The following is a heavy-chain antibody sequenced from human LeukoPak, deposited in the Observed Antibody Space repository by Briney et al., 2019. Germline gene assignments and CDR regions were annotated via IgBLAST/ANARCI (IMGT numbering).Heavy chain of an antibody. CDR3: ARAEVPAAIKSGAFDI. CDR1: GFTFSSYG. V-gene: IGHV3-33*01. J-gene: IGHJ3*02. D-gene: IGHD2-2*01. Sequence: PGGSLRLSCAASGFTFSSYGMHWVRQAPGKGLEWVAVIWDDGSNKYYADSVKGRFTISRDNSKSTLYLRMNSLRAEDTAVYYCARAEVPAAIKSGAFDIWGQGTMVTVSS. CDR2: IWDDGSNK.